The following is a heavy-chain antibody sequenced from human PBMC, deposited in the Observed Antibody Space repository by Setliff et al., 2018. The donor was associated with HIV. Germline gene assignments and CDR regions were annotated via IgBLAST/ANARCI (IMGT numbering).Heavy chain of an antibody. CDR2: IYHSGST. D-gene: IGHD1-26*01. CDR1: GSISSSSYY. CDR3: ARQWAERVMDV. J-gene: IGHJ6*03. V-gene: IGHV4-39*01. Sequence: GSLRLSCAASGSISSSSYYWGWIRQTPGKELEWIGNIYHSGSTNYNPSLKSRAAISVDRSKRHFFLKLRSVTAADTAVYYCARQWAERVMDVWGNGTTVTVSS.